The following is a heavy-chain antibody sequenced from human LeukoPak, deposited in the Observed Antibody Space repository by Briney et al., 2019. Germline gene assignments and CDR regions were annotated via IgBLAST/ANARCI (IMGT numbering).Heavy chain of an antibody. CDR2: ISYDGSNE. D-gene: IGHD3-22*01. V-gene: IGHV3-30-3*01. CDR3: ARVGEYYDTNGYFDY. CDR1: GFTFSYSA. J-gene: IGHJ4*02. Sequence: GRPLRLSCIVSGFTFSYSAINWVCQAPGKGLEWVAVISYDGSNEYYADSVKGRFTISRDNSKNTVYLQMNSLRAEDTAVYYCARVGEYYDTNGYFDYWGQGTLVTVSS.